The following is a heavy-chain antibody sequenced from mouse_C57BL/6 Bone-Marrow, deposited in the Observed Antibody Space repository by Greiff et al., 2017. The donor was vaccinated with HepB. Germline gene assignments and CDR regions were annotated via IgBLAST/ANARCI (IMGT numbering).Heavy chain of an antibody. D-gene: IGHD2-14*01. Sequence: EVKVVESGGGLVKPGGSLKLSCAASGFTFSDYGMHWVRQAPEKGLEWVAYISSGSSTIYYADTVKGRFTISRDNAKNTLFLQMTSLGSEDTAMYYCARQGRRYYAMDYWGQGTSVTVSS. CDR1: GFTFSDYG. CDR2: ISSGSSTI. CDR3: ARQGRRYYAMDY. J-gene: IGHJ4*01. V-gene: IGHV5-17*01.